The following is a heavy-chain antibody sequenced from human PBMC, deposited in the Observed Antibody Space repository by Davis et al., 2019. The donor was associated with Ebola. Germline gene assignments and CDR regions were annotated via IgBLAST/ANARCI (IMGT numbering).Heavy chain of an antibody. D-gene: IGHD2-15*01. J-gene: IGHJ6*02. CDR3: AREELVVVAATAYYYYYGMDV. Sequence: ASVKVSCKASGYTFTGYYMHWVRQAPGQGLEWMGWINPNSGGTNYAQKFQGWVSMTRDTSTSTVYMELSSLRSEDTAVYYCAREELVVVAATAYYYYYGMDVWGQGTTVTVSS. V-gene: IGHV1-2*04. CDR1: GYTFTGYY. CDR2: INPNSGGT.